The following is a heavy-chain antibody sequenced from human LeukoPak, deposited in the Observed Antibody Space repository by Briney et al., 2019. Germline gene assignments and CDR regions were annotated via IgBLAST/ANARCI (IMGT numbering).Heavy chain of an antibody. Sequence: SETLSLTCTVSGGSISSYYWSWIRQPPGKGLEWIGYIYYSGSTNYNPSLKSRVTISVDTSKNQFSLKLSSVTAADTAVYYCARATGDYYYYGMDVWGKGTTVTVSS. V-gene: IGHV4-59*01. CDR1: GGSISSYY. D-gene: IGHD3-16*01. CDR3: ARATGDYYYYGMDV. J-gene: IGHJ6*04. CDR2: IYYSGST.